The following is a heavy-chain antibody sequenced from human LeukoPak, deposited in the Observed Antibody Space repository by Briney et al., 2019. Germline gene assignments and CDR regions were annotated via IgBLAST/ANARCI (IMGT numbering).Heavy chain of an antibody. J-gene: IGHJ3*02. D-gene: IGHD3-22*01. CDR3: ARDRGRRGITMRSDAFDI. CDR1: GGSFSGYY. Sequence: KPSETLSLTCAVYGGSFSGYYWSWIRQPPGKGLEWIGEINHSGSTNYNPSLKSRVTISVDTSKNQFSLKLSSVTAADTAVYYCARDRGRRGITMRSDAFDIWGQGTMVTVSS. V-gene: IGHV4-34*01. CDR2: INHSGST.